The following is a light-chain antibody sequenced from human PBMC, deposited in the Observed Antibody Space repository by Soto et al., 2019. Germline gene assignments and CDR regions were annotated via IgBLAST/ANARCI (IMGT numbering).Light chain of an antibody. Sequence: EIVMTQSPVTLSVSPGERATLSCSASQSISTELAWYEQKPGQPPRLRIYSASTRATGVPARFTGSGSGSEFSLTVRGLQSEDVAVYYCQQRHNWPRTFGQGTRLDI. CDR1: QSISTE. V-gene: IGKV3-15*01. CDR2: SAS. CDR3: QQRHNWPRT. J-gene: IGKJ2*02.